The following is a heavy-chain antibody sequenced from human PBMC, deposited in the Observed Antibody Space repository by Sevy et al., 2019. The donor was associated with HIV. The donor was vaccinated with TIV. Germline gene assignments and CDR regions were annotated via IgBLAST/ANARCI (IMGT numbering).Heavy chain of an antibody. CDR3: AAAAGTDILGYYFGS. CDR2: MYHRGTT. V-gene: IGHV4-4*02. D-gene: IGHD2-21*01. Sequence: SETLSLTCTVSGDSIISSHWWSWFRQTPGKGLEWIGDMYHRGTTNYSPSPKNRVIISVDTSKNQFSLKLTSVTAADTAVYYCAAAAGTDILGYYFGSWGQGTPVTVSS. CDR1: GDSIISSHW. J-gene: IGHJ4*02.